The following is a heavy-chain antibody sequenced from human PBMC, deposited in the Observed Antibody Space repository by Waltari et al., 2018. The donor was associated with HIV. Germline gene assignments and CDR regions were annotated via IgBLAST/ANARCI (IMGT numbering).Heavy chain of an antibody. CDR2: IKTKTDGGTT. CDR1: GLNFNNAW. J-gene: IGHJ4*02. D-gene: IGHD3-22*01. V-gene: IGHV3-15*01. CDR3: TIPPFGYSLGY. Sequence: EVQLVESGGGLVKPGGSLRLSCAASGLNFNNAWMSWVRQAPGKGLEWVGRIKTKTDGGTTDYAAPVKGRFTISRDDSKNTLYLQMNSLKTEDTAVYFCTIPPFGYSLGYWGQGTLVTVSS.